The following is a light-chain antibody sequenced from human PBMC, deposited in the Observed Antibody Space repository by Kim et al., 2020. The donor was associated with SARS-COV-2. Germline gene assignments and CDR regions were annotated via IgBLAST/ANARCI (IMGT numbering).Light chain of an antibody. CDR2: RNN. CDR3: SAWDSSLNAWV. Sequence: RQTATRTCTGNSANVGNQGAAWLQQHQGHPPKLLSYRNNNRPSGISERLSASRSGNTASLTITGLQPEDEADYYCSAWDSSLNAWVFGGGTQLTVL. CDR1: SANVGNQG. J-gene: IGLJ3*02. V-gene: IGLV10-54*01.